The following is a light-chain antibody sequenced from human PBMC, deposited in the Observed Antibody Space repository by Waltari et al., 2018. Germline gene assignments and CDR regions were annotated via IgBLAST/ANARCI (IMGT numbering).Light chain of an antibody. CDR1: SSDVGGYNY. Sequence: QSALTQPASVSGSPGPSLTIPCIGTSSDVGGYNYVPWDQQHPGMAPNLIIYDVTRRPSGVSYRFSGSKSGNTASLTISGLQAEDEADYYCSSYTGSSTYVFGTGTIVIVL. CDR3: SSYTGSSTYV. CDR2: DVT. V-gene: IGLV2-14*03. J-gene: IGLJ1*01.